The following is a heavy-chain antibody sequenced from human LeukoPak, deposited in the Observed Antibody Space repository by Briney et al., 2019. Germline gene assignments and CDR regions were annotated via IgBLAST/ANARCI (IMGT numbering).Heavy chain of an antibody. CDR2: IWYDGSNK. D-gene: IGHD2-15*01. V-gene: IGHV3-33*01. CDR3: ARDYSVVVVGYYFDY. Sequence: PGGSLRLSCAASGLTFSSYGMHWVRQAPGKGLEWVAVIWYDGSNKYYADSVKGRFTISRDNSKNTLYLQMNSLRAEDTAVYYCARDYSVVVVGYYFDYWGQGTLVTVSS. CDR1: GLTFSSYG. J-gene: IGHJ4*02.